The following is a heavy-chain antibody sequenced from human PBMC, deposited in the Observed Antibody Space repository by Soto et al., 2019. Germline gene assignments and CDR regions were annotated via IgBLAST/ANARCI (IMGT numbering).Heavy chain of an antibody. CDR3: SRDVVVGAKDLNY. J-gene: IGHJ4*02. D-gene: IGHD2-15*01. V-gene: IGHV3-7*01. CDR2: IKEDGSEK. CDR1: GFTFSNYW. Sequence: RLSCAASGFTFSNYWMTWVRQAPGKGLEWVANIKEDGSEKHYVGSVKGRFTISRDNAKNSLYLQMNSLRVEDTAVYFCSRDVVVGAKDLNYWGQGALVTVSS.